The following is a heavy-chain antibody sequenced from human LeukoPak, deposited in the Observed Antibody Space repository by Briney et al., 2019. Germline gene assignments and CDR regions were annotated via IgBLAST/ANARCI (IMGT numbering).Heavy chain of an antibody. D-gene: IGHD6-19*01. CDR1: GGSISSGGYY. Sequence: NASQTLSLTCTVSGGSISSGGYYWSWIRQHPGKGLEWIGYIYYSGSTYYNPSLKSRVTISVDTSKNQFSLKLSSVTAADTAVYYCVSGSSGWLYFQHWGQGTLVTVPS. V-gene: IGHV4-31*03. CDR3: VSGSSGWLYFQH. CDR2: IYYSGST. J-gene: IGHJ1*01.